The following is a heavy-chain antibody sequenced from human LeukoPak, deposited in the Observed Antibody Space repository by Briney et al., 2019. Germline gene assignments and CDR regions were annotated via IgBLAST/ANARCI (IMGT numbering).Heavy chain of an antibody. D-gene: IGHD4-23*01. Sequence: SETLSLTCAVYGESFSGYYWSWIRQPPGKGLEWNGEINHSGSTNYNPSLKSRVTISVDTSKNQFSLKLSSVTAADTAVYYCAREATVVTHFDYWGQGTLVTVSS. CDR2: INHSGST. V-gene: IGHV4-34*01. CDR1: GESFSGYY. J-gene: IGHJ4*02. CDR3: AREATVVTHFDY.